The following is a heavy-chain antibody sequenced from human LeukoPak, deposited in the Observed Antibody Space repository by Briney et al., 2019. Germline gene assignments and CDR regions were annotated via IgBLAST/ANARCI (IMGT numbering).Heavy chain of an antibody. CDR3: ARAGTPSAFDI. D-gene: IGHD1/OR15-1a*01. CDR2: IYYSGST. Sequence: SETLSLTCTVSGGSIISSTYYWGWIRQAPGKGLEWIGSIYYSGSTYYNPSLKSRVTISVDTSKHQFSLKLSSVTAADTAVYYCARAGTPSAFDIWGQGTMVTVSS. V-gene: IGHV4-39*07. CDR1: GGSIISSTYY. J-gene: IGHJ3*02.